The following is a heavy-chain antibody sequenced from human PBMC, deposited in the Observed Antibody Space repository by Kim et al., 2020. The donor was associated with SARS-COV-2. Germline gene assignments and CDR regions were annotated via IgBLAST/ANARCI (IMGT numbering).Heavy chain of an antibody. CDR2: IKSKTDGGTT. V-gene: IGHV3-15*01. D-gene: IGHD3-10*01. J-gene: IGHJ4*02. CDR3: TTDPQGSGSYPDY. Sequence: GGSLRLSCAASGFTFSNAWMSWVRQAPGKGLEWVGRIKSKTDGGTTDYAAPVKGRFTISRDDSKNTLYLQMNSLKTEDTAVYYCTTDPQGSGSYPDYWGQGTLVTVSS. CDR1: GFTFSNAW.